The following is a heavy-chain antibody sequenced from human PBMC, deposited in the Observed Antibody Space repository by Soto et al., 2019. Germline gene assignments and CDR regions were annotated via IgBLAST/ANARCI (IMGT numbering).Heavy chain of an antibody. Sequence: GGSLRHSCAASGFTFDDYAMHWVRQAPGKGLEWVSGISWNSGSIGYADSVKGRFTISRDNAKNSLYLQMNSLRAEDTALYYCAKGYYSSSSTWFDPWGQGTLVTVSS. CDR2: ISWNSGSI. CDR3: AKGYYSSSSTWFDP. V-gene: IGHV3-9*01. D-gene: IGHD6-6*01. J-gene: IGHJ5*02. CDR1: GFTFDDYA.